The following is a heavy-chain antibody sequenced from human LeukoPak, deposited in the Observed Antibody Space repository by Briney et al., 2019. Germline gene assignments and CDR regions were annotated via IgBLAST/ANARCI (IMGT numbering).Heavy chain of an antibody. CDR2: ISYDGSNK. D-gene: IGHD4-11*01. CDR3: AKDQTTVWIGHADY. CDR1: GFTFNSYG. J-gene: IGHJ4*02. Sequence: QPGRSLRLSCAASGFTFNSYGMHWVRQAPGKGLEWVAVISYDGSNKYYADSVKGRFTISRDNSKNTLYLQMNSLRAEDTAVYSCAKDQTTVWIGHADYWGQGTLVTVSS. V-gene: IGHV3-30*18.